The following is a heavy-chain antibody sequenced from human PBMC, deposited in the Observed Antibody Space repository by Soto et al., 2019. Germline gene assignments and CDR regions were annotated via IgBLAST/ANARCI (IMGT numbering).Heavy chain of an antibody. D-gene: IGHD3-10*01. J-gene: IGHJ4*02. CDR2: IYYSGST. V-gene: IGHV4-39*01. CDR1: GGSISSSSYY. CDR3: ARHPTNYYGSGSFVDY. Sequence: QLQLQESGPGPVKPSETLSLTCTVSGGSISSSSYYWGWIRQPPGKGLAWIGSIYYSGSTYYNPSLKSRVTISVDTSKNQFSLKLSSVTAADTAVYYCARHPTNYYGSGSFVDYWGQGTLVTVSS.